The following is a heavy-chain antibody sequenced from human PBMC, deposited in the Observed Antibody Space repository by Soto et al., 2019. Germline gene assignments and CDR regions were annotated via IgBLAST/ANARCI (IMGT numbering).Heavy chain of an antibody. Sequence: SETLSLTCTVSGGSINNFYWNWIRHSPGKGLEWIGYIYSSGYTNYNPSLKTRVTMSVDTSKNQFSLKLNSVTAADTATYYCATDFRSGSHGGGFDYWGQGTLVTVSS. J-gene: IGHJ4*02. D-gene: IGHD3-10*01. CDR1: GGSINNFY. CDR2: IYSSGYT. V-gene: IGHV4-59*01. CDR3: ATDFRSGSHGGGFDY.